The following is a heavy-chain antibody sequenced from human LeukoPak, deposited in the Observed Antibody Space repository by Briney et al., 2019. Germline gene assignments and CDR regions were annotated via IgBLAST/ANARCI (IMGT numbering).Heavy chain of an antibody. CDR1: GFTFSSYG. CDR3: ARERQMVADPHSFDY. V-gene: IGHV3-33*01. J-gene: IGHJ4*02. D-gene: IGHD2-15*01. Sequence: PGRSLRLSCAASGFTFSSYGMHWVRQAPGNGLEWVAVIWYDGSNKYYADSVKVRFTISRDNSKTRLYLQMKSLRAEDTAVYSCARERQMVADPHSFDYWGQGTLVTVSS. CDR2: IWYDGSNK.